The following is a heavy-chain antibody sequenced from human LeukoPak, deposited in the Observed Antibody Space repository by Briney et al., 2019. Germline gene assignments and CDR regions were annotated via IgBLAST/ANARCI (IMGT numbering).Heavy chain of an antibody. CDR3: ASAPLYCSSTSCYLDI. Sequence: GGSLRLSCAASGFTFSSYSMNWVRQAPGKGLEWVSSISSSSYIYYADSVKGRFTISRDNAKNSLYLQMNSLRAEDTAVYYCASAPLYCSSTSCYLDIWGQGTMVTVSS. D-gene: IGHD2-2*01. V-gene: IGHV3-21*01. CDR1: GFTFSSYS. CDR2: ISSSSYI. J-gene: IGHJ3*02.